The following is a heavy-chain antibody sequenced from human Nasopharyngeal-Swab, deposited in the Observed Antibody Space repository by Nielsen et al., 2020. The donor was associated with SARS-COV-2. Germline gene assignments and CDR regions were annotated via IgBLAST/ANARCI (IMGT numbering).Heavy chain of an antibody. CDR1: GGSISGYY. D-gene: IGHD3-22*01. CDR3: AREGPPWLSAFDI. CDR2: VYFSGST. V-gene: IGHV4-59*13. Sequence: SETLSLTCSVSGGSISGYYWSWIRQPPGKGLEWIGYVYFSGSTNYNPSLKSRVTISVDTSKNQFSLKLTSVTAADTAVYYCAREGPPWLSAFDIWGQGTMVTVSS. J-gene: IGHJ3*02.